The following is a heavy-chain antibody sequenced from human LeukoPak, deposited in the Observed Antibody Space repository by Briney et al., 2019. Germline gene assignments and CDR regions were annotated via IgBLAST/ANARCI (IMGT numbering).Heavy chain of an antibody. CDR1: GYTFTSYG. J-gene: IGHJ6*03. CDR3: ARGVGRYYSLGYYYYYMDV. D-gene: IGHD2/OR15-2a*01. Sequence: ASVKVSFKASGYTFTSYGISWVRQAPGQGIEWMGWIGAYNGNTNYAQKLQGRVTMTTDTSTSTAYMELRSLRSDDTAVYYCARGVGRYYSLGYYYYYMDVWGKGTTVTVSS. CDR2: IGAYNGNT. V-gene: IGHV1-18*01.